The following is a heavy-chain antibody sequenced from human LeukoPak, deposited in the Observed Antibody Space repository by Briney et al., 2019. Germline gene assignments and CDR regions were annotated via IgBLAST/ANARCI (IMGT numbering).Heavy chain of an antibody. D-gene: IGHD4-17*01. CDR1: GGTFSSYA. V-gene: IGHV1-69*05. CDR3: ARDGRGDGDNGAYDAFDI. Sequence: GSSVKVSCKASGGTFSSYAISWVRQAPGQGLEWMGGIIPIFGTANYAQKFQGRVTITTDESTSTAYMELSSLRSEGTAVYYCARDGRGDGDNGAYDAFDIWGQGTMVTVSS. CDR2: IIPIFGTA. J-gene: IGHJ3*02.